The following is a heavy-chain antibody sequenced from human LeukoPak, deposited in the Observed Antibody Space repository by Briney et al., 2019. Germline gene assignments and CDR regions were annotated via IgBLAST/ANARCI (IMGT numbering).Heavy chain of an antibody. V-gene: IGHV4-34*01. CDR2: VAPGGYT. Sequence: PSEGLCVTCAVPGVSVSDYYWSWIRQSPENGLEWIGGVAPGGYTTYNPSLRSRVIISEDTSENQLSLNVTSVTAADTALYYCARIRCGRGQARCYNHWAQGSLVTVSS. CDR1: GVSVSDYY. D-gene: IGHD2-21*01. CDR3: ARIRCGRGQARCYNH. J-gene: IGHJ5*02.